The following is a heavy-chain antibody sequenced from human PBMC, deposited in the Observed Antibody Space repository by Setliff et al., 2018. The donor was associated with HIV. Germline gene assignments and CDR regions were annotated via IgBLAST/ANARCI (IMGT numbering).Heavy chain of an antibody. CDR2: IYTTGIT. Sequence: SETLSLTCTVSGGSISSGSYYWSWIRQPAGKGLEWIGRIYTTGITNYIPSLKGRVTISLDTSKNQFSLKLTSVTAADTAVYYCARGPRPVDVDYYYMDVWGKGTTVTVSS. J-gene: IGHJ6*03. CDR3: ARGPRPVDVDYYYMDV. CDR1: GGSISSGSYY. V-gene: IGHV4-61*02.